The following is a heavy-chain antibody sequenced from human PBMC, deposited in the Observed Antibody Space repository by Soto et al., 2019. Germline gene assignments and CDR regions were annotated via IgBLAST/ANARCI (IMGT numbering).Heavy chain of an antibody. J-gene: IGHJ4*02. D-gene: IGHD1-26*01. V-gene: IGHV3-23*01. CDR3: AKARSGSYIY. Sequence: PGGSLRLSCAASGVTFSSSAISWVRQAQGKGLEWVSAISGSGGSTYYADSVKGRFTISRDNSKNTLYLQMNSLRAEDTAVYYCAKARSGSYIYWGQGTLVTVSS. CDR2: ISGSGGST. CDR1: GVTFSSSA.